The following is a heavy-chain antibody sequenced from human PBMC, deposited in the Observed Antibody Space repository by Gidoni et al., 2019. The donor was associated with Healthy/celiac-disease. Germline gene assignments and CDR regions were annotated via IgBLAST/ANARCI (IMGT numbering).Heavy chain of an antibody. J-gene: IGHJ5*02. Sequence: VQSGAEVKKPGASVKVSCKASGYTFTSYYMHWVRQAPGQGLEWMGIINPSGGSTSYAQKFQGRVTMTRDTSTSTVYMELSSLRSEDTAVYYCARGPILLPGEAVLWFGELSPWGQGTLVTVSS. CDR1: GYTFTSYY. CDR3: ARGPILLPGEAVLWFGELSP. D-gene: IGHD3-10*01. V-gene: IGHV1-46*01. CDR2: INPSGGST.